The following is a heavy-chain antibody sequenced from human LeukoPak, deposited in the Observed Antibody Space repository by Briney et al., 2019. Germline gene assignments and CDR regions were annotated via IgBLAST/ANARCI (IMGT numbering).Heavy chain of an antibody. CDR1: GFTFRDAW. CDR3: AKHIYGVVSIQQ. Sequence: GGSLRLSCAASGFTFRDAWMTWVRQAPGKGLVWVGRIRSKTDGGTTDYAVSVQGRFTISRDDSKNTLYLQMSSLKTEDTAVYYCAKHIYGVVSIQQWSQGTLVTVSS. V-gene: IGHV3-15*01. CDR2: IRSKTDGGTT. J-gene: IGHJ1*01. D-gene: IGHD3-3*01.